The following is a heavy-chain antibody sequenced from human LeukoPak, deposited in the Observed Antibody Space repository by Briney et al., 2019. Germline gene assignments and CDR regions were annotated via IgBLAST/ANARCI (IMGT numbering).Heavy chain of an antibody. V-gene: IGHV4-59*08. D-gene: IGHD2-15*01. CDR2: IHYPGRI. CDR3: ARHKDGGSCPLGY. J-gene: IGHJ4*02. CDR1: VRPIRCYD. Sequence: SSDTQSLICTVWVRPIRCYDWCWIPQPPGKTLEWMAHIHYPGRITYKPSLQSQVTMYLVTSRNQSSMNLNSVSATGTAVYYCARHKDGGSCPLGYWGPGTLVTVSS.